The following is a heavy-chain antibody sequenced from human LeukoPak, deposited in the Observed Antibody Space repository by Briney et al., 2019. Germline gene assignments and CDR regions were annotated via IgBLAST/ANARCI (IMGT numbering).Heavy chain of an antibody. V-gene: IGHV3-66*01. J-gene: IGHJ4*02. CDR2: FYSGGST. CDR1: GFTVSSNY. CDR3: ARVSPFDY. Sequence: GGTLRLSCVASGFTVSSNYMSWVRQAPGKGLEWLSVFYSGGSTYYADSVNGRFTMSRDNSKNTLYLQMNGLRVEDTAVYYCARVSPFDYWGQGTQVTVSS.